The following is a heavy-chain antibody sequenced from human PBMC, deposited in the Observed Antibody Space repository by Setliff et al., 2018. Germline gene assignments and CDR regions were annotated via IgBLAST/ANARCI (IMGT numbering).Heavy chain of an antibody. CDR2: ISSSSSTI. J-gene: IGHJ6*02. Sequence: PGGSLRLSCAASGFSFSNYWMSWVRQAPGKGLEWVSYISSSSSTIYYADSVKGRFTISRDNAKNSLYLQMNSLRAEDTAVYYCARDHVYGSQYYYYYYGMDVWGQGTTVTVSS. CDR3: ARDHVYGSQYYYYYYGMDV. CDR1: GFSFSNYW. V-gene: IGHV3-48*01. D-gene: IGHD3-10*01.